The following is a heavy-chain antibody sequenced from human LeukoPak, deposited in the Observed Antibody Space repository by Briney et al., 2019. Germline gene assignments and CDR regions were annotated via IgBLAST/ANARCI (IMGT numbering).Heavy chain of an antibody. Sequence: GGSLRLSCAASGSTFRSYWMSWVRQAPGKGLEWVSNINQGGSVKYYVDSVKGRFTISRDDAKNSLYVQMNSLRDEDTAVYYCASVGYSGWNLEYWGQGTLVTVSS. CDR2: INQGGSVK. J-gene: IGHJ4*02. CDR3: ASVGYSGWNLEY. D-gene: IGHD5-12*01. V-gene: IGHV3-7*01. CDR1: GSTFRSYW.